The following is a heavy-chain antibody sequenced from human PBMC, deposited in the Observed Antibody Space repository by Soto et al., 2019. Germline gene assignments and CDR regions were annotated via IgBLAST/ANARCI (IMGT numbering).Heavy chain of an antibody. D-gene: IGHD3-22*01. Sequence: QVQLQESGPGLVKPSQTLSLTCTVSGGSISSGGYYWSWIRQHPGKGLEWIGYIYYSGSTYYNPSLKSRLTISVDTSKNQCSLKLSSVTAADTAVYYCARDRPSGYYDVWGQGTTVTVSS. V-gene: IGHV4-31*03. CDR2: IYYSGST. CDR1: GGSISSGGYY. CDR3: ARDRPSGYYDV. J-gene: IGHJ6*02.